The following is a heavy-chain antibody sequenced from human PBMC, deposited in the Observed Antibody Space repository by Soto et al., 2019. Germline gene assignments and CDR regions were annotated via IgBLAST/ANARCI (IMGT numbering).Heavy chain of an antibody. J-gene: IGHJ5*02. CDR2: IYYSGST. V-gene: IGHV4-31*03. CDR3: ARGSYYDSSGYYGP. D-gene: IGHD3-22*01. CDR1: GGSISSGGYY. Sequence: QVQLQESGPGLVKPSQTLSLTCTVSGGSISSGGYYWSWIRQHPGKGLEWIGYIYYSGSTHYNPSLTSRFTIAVDTSKNQFSLKLSSVTAADAAVYYWARGSYYDSSGYYGPWGQGTLVTVAS.